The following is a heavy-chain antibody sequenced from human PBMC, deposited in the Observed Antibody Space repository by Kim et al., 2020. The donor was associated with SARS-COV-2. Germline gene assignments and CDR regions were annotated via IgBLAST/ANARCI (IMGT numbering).Heavy chain of an antibody. CDR2: ISTSTGNT. V-gene: IGHV1-18*01. J-gene: IGHJ4*02. CDR3: ARGNYCDY. CDR1: GYNFIDYG. Sequence: ASVQVSCKASGYNFIDYGITWVRQAPGHGLEWVGWISTSTGNTNYAQNLQGRVTVTKDTSTRIAYMELRTLTSDDTAVYYCARGNYCDYWGQGTLVTVSS.